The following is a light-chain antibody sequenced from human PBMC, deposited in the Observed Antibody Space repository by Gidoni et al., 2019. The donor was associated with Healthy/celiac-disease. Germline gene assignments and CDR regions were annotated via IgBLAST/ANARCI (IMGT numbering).Light chain of an antibody. Sequence: DIVMTQSPATLSVSPGERATLSCRASQSVSSNLAWYQQNPGQAPRLLIYGASTRATGIPARFSGSGSGTEFTLTISSLQSEDFAVYYCQQYNNWPDTFGQGTKLEIK. V-gene: IGKV3-15*01. J-gene: IGKJ2*01. CDR2: GAS. CDR3: QQYNNWPDT. CDR1: QSVSSN.